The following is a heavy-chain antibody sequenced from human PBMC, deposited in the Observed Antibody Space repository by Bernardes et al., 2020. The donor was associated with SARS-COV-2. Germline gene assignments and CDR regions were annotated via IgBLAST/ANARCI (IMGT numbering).Heavy chain of an antibody. D-gene: IGHD1-26*01. J-gene: IGHJ5*01. CDR3: VKDVGASGTGWFGS. CDR2: INWIGGMT. CDR1: GFTFDDYG. V-gene: IGHV3-9*01. Sequence: GGSLRLSCAGLGFTFDDYGMHWVRQAPGKGLEWVSGINWIGGMTAYADSVRGRFFISRVNAKKSLFLQMNSLRPEDTALYYCVKDVGASGTGWFGSWGQGTLVTVSS.